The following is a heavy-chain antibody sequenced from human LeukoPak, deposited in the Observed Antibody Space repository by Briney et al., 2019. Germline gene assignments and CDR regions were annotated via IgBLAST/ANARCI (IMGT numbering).Heavy chain of an antibody. CDR2: INGGNGNT. Sequence: GASVKVSCKASGYTLTSYALHWVRQAPGQRLEWMGWINGGNGNTKYSQKFQGRVTITRDTSASTAYMELSSLRSEGTAVYYCARGPIYGSGSYFDYWGQGTLVTVSS. V-gene: IGHV1-3*01. D-gene: IGHD3-10*01. CDR1: GYTLTSYA. CDR3: ARGPIYGSGSYFDY. J-gene: IGHJ4*02.